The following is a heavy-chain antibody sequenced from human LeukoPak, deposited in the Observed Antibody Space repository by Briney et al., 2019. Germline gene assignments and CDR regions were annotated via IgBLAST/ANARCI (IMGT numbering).Heavy chain of an antibody. CDR1: GFTFSSYA. D-gene: IGHD3-22*01. J-gene: IGHJ4*02. V-gene: IGHV3-30*01. Sequence: GGSLRLSCAASGFTFSSYAMHWVRQAPGKGLEWVAVISYDGSNKYYADSVKGRFTISRDNSKNTLYLQMNSLRAEDTAVYYCARDNSVSYDSSGYYGYWGQGTLVTVSS. CDR2: ISYDGSNK. CDR3: ARDNSVSYDSSGYYGY.